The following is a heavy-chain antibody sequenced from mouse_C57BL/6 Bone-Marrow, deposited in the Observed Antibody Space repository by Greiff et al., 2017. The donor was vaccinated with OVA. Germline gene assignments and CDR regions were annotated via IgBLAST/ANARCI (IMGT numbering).Heavy chain of an antibody. CDR2: IDPSDSYT. CDR1: GYTFTSYW. D-gene: IGHD1-1*01. V-gene: IGHV1-69*01. Sequence: VQLQQPGAELVMPGASVKLSCKASGYTFTSYWMHWVKQRPGQGLEWIGEIDPSDSYTNYNQKFKGKSTLTVDKSSSTAYMQLSSLTSEDSAVYYCTRPVYYYGSSPSYAMDYWGQGTSVTVSS. J-gene: IGHJ4*01. CDR3: TRPVYYYGSSPSYAMDY.